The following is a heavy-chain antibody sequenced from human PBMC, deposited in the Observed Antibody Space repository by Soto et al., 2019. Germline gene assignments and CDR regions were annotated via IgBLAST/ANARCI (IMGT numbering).Heavy chain of an antibody. D-gene: IGHD3-9*01. Sequence: GGSLRLSCVASGCSFRSYWMHWVRQAPGKGLVWVARISSDGTTTTYADSANGRFTVSRDNAANTLYLQMSSLRAEDTAVYYCAREYYGVLTGYYNDYWGQGTLVTVSS. V-gene: IGHV3-74*01. J-gene: IGHJ4*02. CDR3: AREYYGVLTGYYNDY. CDR1: GCSFRSYW. CDR2: ISSDGTTT.